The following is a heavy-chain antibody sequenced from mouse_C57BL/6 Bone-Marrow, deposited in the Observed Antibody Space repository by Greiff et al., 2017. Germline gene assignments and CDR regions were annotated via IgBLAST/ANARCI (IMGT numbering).Heavy chain of an antibody. CDR2: IYPTTGNT. CDR3: ARGARGVVFAY. J-gene: IGHJ3*01. CDR1: GYTFTSYG. D-gene: IGHD1-1*01. Sequence: QVHLQQSGAELARPGASVTLSCKASGYTFTSYGIRWVKQRPGHGLEWIGEIYPTTGNTYYNQKFKGKATLTADKSSSTAYLELRSLTSEDSAGYYCARGARGVVFAYWGQGTLVTVSA. V-gene: IGHV1-81*01.